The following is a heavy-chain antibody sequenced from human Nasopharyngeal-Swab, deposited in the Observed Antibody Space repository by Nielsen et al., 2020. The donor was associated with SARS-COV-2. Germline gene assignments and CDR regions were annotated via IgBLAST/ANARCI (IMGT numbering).Heavy chain of an antibody. V-gene: IGHV3-23*01. CDR2: ISGSGAHK. Sequence: ETLSLTCAASGFTFSNYAMIWVRQAPGRGLEWVWSISGSGAHKYYADPVKCRFTISRDNSKNTLYLQMNSLRAEYKAVYYCAKELSKFDYWGQGTLVTVSS. CDR1: GFTFSNYA. CDR3: AKELSKFDY. J-gene: IGHJ4*02.